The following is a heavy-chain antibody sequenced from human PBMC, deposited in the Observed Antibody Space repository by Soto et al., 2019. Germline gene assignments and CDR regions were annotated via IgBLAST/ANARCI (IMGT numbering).Heavy chain of an antibody. J-gene: IGHJ6*02. Sequence: QVQLVQSGAEVKKPGASVKVSCKASGYTFTGYYMHWVRQAPGQGREWMGWINPNSGGTNYAKKFQGWVTMTRDTSSSTAYMELSRLRSDDTAVYYCARDREDSGSDWGGMDVWGQGTTVTVSS. CDR1: GYTFTGYY. CDR3: ARDREDSGSDWGGMDV. V-gene: IGHV1-2*04. D-gene: IGHD1-26*01. CDR2: INPNSGGT.